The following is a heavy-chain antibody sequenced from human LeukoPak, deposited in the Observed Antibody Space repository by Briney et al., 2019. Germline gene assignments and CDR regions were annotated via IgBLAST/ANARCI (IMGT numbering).Heavy chain of an antibody. CDR2: IKQDGSEK. V-gene: IGHV3-7*01. D-gene: IGHD1-26*01. CDR3: ARLSATPNWFDP. J-gene: IGHJ5*02. Sequence: GGSLRLSCAASGFTFGSYWMSWVRQAPGKGLEWVANIKQDGSEKYYVDSVKGRFTISRDNAKNSLYLQMNSLRAEDTAVYYCARLSATPNWFDPWGQGTLVTVSS. CDR1: GFTFGSYW.